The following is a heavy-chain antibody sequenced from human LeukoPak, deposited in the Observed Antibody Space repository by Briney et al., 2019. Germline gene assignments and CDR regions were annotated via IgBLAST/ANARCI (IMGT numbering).Heavy chain of an antibody. D-gene: IGHD1-1*01. V-gene: IGHV3-66*01. CDR3: AKSRSGSANWALQIFDN. CDR1: GFTVSSNY. J-gene: IGHJ4*02. Sequence: GGSLRLSCAASGFTVSSNYMSWVRQAPGKGLEWVSVIYSGGSTYYADSVKGRFTISRDNSKNTLYLQMNSLRAEDTAVYYCAKSRSGSANWALQIFDNWGQGTLVTVSS. CDR2: IYSGGST.